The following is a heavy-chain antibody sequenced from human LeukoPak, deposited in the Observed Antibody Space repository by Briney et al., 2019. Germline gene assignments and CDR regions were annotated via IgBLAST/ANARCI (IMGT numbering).Heavy chain of an antibody. D-gene: IGHD6-13*01. CDR3: AKRLAAAVRSGAFDM. CDR2: ISGSGGST. J-gene: IGHJ3*02. Sequence: GGSLRLSCAASGFTFSSYAMSWVRQAPAKGLEWVSAISGSGGSTYYADSVKGRFTISRDNSKNTLYLQMNSLRAEDTAVYYCAKRLAAAVRSGAFDMWGQGTMVTVSS. V-gene: IGHV3-23*01. CDR1: GFTFSSYA.